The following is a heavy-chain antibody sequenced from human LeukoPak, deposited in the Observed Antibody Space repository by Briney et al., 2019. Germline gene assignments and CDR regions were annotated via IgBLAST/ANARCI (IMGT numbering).Heavy chain of an antibody. V-gene: IGHV3-23*01. CDR2: ISGSGDNT. Sequence: GGSLRLSCAASGFTFSTYAMIWVRQAPGKGLEWVSAISGSGDNTNYADSVKGRFTISRDNSKNTLYLQMHNLRAEDTAVYYCARGPTYYYDSSGSDYWGQGTLVTVSS. CDR3: ARGPTYYYDSSGSDY. CDR1: GFTFSTYA. J-gene: IGHJ4*02. D-gene: IGHD3-22*01.